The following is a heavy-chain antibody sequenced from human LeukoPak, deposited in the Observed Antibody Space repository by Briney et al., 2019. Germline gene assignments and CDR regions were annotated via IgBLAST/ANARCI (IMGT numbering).Heavy chain of an antibody. CDR1: GFTFSSHW. J-gene: IGHJ1*01. V-gene: IGHV3-7*01. Sequence: GGSLRLSCGASGFTFSSHWMTWVRQAPGKGLEWVASVKEDVSEKYYVDSVKGRFTISRDNAENSLYLQMNSLRVEDTAVYYCARQPFGPGTYLQYWGQGTLVIVSS. D-gene: IGHD3-10*01. CDR2: VKEDVSEK. CDR3: ARQPFGPGTYLQY.